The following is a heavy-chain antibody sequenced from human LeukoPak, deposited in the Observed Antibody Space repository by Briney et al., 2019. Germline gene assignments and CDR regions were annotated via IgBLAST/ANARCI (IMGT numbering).Heavy chain of an antibody. J-gene: IGHJ4*02. D-gene: IGHD3-10*01. V-gene: IGHV4-59*08. CDR2: IYYSGST. CDR3: ASTYYYGSGSYYLDY. CDR1: GGSISSYY. Sequence: SETLSLTCTVSGGSISSYYWSWIRQPPGKGLEWIGYIYYSGSTNYNPSLKSRVTISVDTSKNQFSLKLSSETAADTAVYYCASTYYYGSGSYYLDYWGQGTLVTVSS.